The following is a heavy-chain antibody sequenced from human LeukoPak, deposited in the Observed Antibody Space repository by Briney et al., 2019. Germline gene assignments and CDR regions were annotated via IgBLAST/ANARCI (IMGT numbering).Heavy chain of an antibody. Sequence: PGGSLRLSCAASGFTFSNYAMSWVRQAPGKGLEWVAVMSGNGGTALYAGSVRGRFTISRDNSKNTLSLEMNSLRAEDTALHFCAKGDDGDWSAFDFWGQGTMVTVSS. CDR1: GFTFSNYA. V-gene: IGHV3-23*01. D-gene: IGHD4-17*01. J-gene: IGHJ3*01. CDR2: MSGNGGTA. CDR3: AKGDDGDWSAFDF.